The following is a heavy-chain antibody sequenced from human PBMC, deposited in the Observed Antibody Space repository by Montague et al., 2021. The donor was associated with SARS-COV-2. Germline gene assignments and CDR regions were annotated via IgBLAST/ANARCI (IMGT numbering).Heavy chain of an antibody. CDR2: IDHSGNT. D-gene: IGHD3-3*01. Sequence: SETLSLTCAVYGGALSPYYWAWIRQSPGRGLEWIGNIDHSGNTNXXPSLKIQVSISVDTSSSQFYLYLTSVTAADAAVYYCARDQTVSEWRWYGMDVWGPGTTVTVSS. V-gene: IGHV4-34*01. CDR1: GGALSPYY. CDR3: ARDQTVSEWRWYGMDV. J-gene: IGHJ6*02.